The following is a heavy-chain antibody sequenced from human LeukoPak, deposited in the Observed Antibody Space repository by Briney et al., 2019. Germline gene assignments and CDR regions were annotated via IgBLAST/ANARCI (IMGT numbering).Heavy chain of an antibody. CDR3: ARGREAVGDFDY. Sequence: PSETLSLTCTVSGGSISSYYWSWIRQPPGKGLEWIGYIYYSGSTNYNPSLKSRVTISVDTSKNQFSLKLSSVTAADTAVYYCARGREAVGDFDYWGQGTLVTVSS. CDR2: IYYSGST. D-gene: IGHD1-26*01. J-gene: IGHJ4*02. V-gene: IGHV4-59*01. CDR1: GGSISSYY.